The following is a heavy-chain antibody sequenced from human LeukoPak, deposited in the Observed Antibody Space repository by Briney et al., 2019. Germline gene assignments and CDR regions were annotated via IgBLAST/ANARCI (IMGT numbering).Heavy chain of an antibody. J-gene: IGHJ5*02. Sequence: PGGSLRLSCVTSGFTFSNYAMSWVRQAPGKGLELVSGIYGSDDKTVYGDAVKGRFTISRDNSKNTLYLQMNTLRADDTAVYYCAKTQGYYDAWGQGALVTVSS. CDR3: AKTQGYYDA. D-gene: IGHD2-15*01. CDR2: IYGSDDKT. CDR1: GFTFSNYA. V-gene: IGHV3-23*01.